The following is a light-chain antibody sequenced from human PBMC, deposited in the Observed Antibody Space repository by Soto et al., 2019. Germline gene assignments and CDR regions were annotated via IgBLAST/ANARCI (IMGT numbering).Light chain of an antibody. CDR3: QTWDASLNGVV. CDR2: NND. V-gene: IGLV1-44*01. Sequence: QSVLTQPPSASGTPGQRVTISCSGSSSNIGGNTVNWYQQLPGTAPKLLIYNNDQRPSGVPDRFSGSKSGPSASLAISGLQSEDDVDYYCQTWDASLNGVVFGGGTKLTVL. CDR1: SSNIGGNT. J-gene: IGLJ2*01.